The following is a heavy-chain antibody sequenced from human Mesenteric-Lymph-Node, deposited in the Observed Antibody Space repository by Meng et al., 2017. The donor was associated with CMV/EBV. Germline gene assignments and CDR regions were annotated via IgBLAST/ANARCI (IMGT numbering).Heavy chain of an antibody. V-gene: IGHV3-66*02. CDR3: VRVPDDNYGWFDP. Sequence: GESLKIPCAASGFTVSGDYMSWVRQAPGKGLEWVSGVYPGGYAQYADSVKGRFTISRDKSKSTVFLQMSSLRPEDTAVYYCVRVPDDNYGWFDPWGQGTLVTVSS. D-gene: IGHD3-10*01. CDR1: GFTVSGDY. CDR2: VYPGGYA. J-gene: IGHJ5*02.